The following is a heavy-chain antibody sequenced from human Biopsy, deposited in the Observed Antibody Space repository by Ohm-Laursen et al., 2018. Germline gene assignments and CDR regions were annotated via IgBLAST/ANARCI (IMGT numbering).Heavy chain of an antibody. D-gene: IGHD3-22*01. CDR3: ARDYDTSGYYYVS. V-gene: IGHV4-39*02. CDR1: GGSISNNNYY. CDR2: IFYRGST. J-gene: IGHJ5*02. Sequence: GTLSLTCTVSGGSISNNNYYWGWIRQPPGKGLEWIGSIFYRGSTRYKPSLKSRVNISVDTSTNHFSLTLNSVTAADTAVYYCARDYDTSGYYYVSWGQGTLVTVSS.